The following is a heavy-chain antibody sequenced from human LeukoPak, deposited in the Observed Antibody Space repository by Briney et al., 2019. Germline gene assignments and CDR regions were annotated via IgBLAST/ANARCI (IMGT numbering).Heavy chain of an antibody. D-gene: IGHD2-15*01. CDR2: ISGRGDST. J-gene: IGHJ4*02. CDR3: AKTPGRKTAYFDY. CDR1: GFTFSSYW. V-gene: IGHV3-23*01. Sequence: GGSLRLSCAASGFTFSSYWMHWVRRAPGKGLEWVSTISGRGDSTYYADSVKGRFTISRDNSKNTLYLQMNSLRAEDTAVYYCAKTPGRKTAYFDYWGQGTLVTVSS.